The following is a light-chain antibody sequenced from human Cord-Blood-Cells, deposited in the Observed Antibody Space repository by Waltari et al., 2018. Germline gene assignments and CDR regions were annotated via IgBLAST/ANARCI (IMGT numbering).Light chain of an antibody. Sequence: SSELTQDPDVSVALGQTVRNTCQGGSLRRYYASWYQQKPGQAPVLAIFGKNNLPSEIPDRFSGYRSGNHAPLTIAGAQAENEADYYCNPRDSSGNHLVFGGGTKLTV. CDR1: SLRRYY. V-gene: IGLV3-19*01. J-gene: IGLJ2*01. CDR3: NPRDSSGNHLV. CDR2: GKN.